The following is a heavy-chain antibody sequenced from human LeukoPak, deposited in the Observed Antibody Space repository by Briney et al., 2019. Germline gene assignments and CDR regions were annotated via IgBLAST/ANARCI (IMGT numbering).Heavy chain of an antibody. J-gene: IGHJ3*02. D-gene: IGHD4-23*01. CDR1: GYSFTSYW. V-gene: IGHV5-51*01. Sequence: GESLKISCKGSGYSFTSYWIAWVRQMPGKGLEWMGIIYPGDSDTRYSPSFQGEVTVSVDKSISTASLQWSSLRASDTGMYYCARDRASGGNSLDAFDIWGLGTMVTVSS. CDR2: IYPGDSDT. CDR3: ARDRASGGNSLDAFDI.